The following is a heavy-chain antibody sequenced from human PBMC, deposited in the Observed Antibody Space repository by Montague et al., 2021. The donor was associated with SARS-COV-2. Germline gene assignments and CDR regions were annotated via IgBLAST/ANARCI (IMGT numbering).Heavy chain of an antibody. CDR1: GFTFSYFE. CDR3: ARDLVVTDGISDY. CDR2: ISGAGTTI. D-gene: IGHD2-8*02. V-gene: IGHV3-48*03. J-gene: IGHJ4*02. Sequence: SLRLSCAASGFTFSYFEMNWVRQAPGKRLEWISYISGAGTTIYYAYSVKGRFTISRDNAKNSLYLQMNSLRAEDTAVYYCARDLVVTDGISDYWGQGTLVTVSS.